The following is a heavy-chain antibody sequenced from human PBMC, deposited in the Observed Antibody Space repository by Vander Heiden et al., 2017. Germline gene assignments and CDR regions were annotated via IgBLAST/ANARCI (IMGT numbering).Heavy chain of an antibody. CDR2: VDTAGDT. J-gene: IGHJ5*02. CDR1: GFSFSNYD. Sequence: EVQLVESGGGLVQPGGSLRLSCAPSGFSFSNYDMHWVRQVTGKGLEWVSAVDTAGDTFYPASVKGRFTISREDATNSLYLQMNSLRAGDTAVYYCARVRWGSYESWGQGTLVTVSS. CDR3: ARVRWGSYES. D-gene: IGHD7-27*01. V-gene: IGHV3-13*01.